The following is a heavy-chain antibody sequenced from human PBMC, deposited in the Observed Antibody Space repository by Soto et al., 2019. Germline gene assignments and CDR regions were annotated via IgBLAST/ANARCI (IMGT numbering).Heavy chain of an antibody. CDR2: IYPGDSDT. D-gene: IGHD2-2*01. CDR1: GYSFTIYW. Sequence: PGESLKISCNGSGYSFTIYWIGWVRQMPGKGLEWMGIIYPGDSDTRYSPSFQGQVTISADKSISTAYLQWSSLKASDTAMYYCARGTTTNWYYFDYWGQGTLVTVSS. V-gene: IGHV5-51*01. CDR3: ARGTTTNWYYFDY. J-gene: IGHJ4*02.